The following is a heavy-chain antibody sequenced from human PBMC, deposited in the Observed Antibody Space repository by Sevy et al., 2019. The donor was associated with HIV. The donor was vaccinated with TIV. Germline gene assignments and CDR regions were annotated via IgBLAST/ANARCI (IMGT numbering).Heavy chain of an antibody. CDR2: ISGSGGST. D-gene: IGHD3-22*01. J-gene: IGHJ3*02. CDR1: GFTFSSYA. CDR3: AKTDYYDSSPDAFDI. Sequence: GGSLRLSCAASGFTFSSYAMSWVRQAPGKGLEWVSAISGSGGSTYYADSVKGRLTISRDNSKNTLYLQMNSLRAEDTAVYYCAKTDYYDSSPDAFDIWGQGTMVTVSS. V-gene: IGHV3-23*01.